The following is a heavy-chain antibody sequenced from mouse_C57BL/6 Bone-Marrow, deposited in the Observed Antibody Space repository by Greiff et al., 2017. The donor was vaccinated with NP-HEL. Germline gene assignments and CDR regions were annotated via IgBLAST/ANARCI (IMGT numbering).Heavy chain of an antibody. Sequence: VKVVESGPGLVAPSQSLSITCTVSGFSLTSYGVDWVRQPPGKGLEWLGVIWGGGSTNYNSALMSRLSISKDNSKSQVFLKMNSLHTDDTARYYWATHYDGSSYVIAYWGQGTLVTVSA. CDR1: GFSLTSYG. V-gene: IGHV2-9*01. CDR3: ATHYDGSSYVIAY. J-gene: IGHJ3*01. D-gene: IGHD1-1*01. CDR2: IWGGGST.